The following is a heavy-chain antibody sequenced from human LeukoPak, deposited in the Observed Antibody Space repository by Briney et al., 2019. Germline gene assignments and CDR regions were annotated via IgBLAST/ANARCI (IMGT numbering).Heavy chain of an antibody. CDR2: MSGSGGAT. CDR1: GFRFSSYA. CDR3: AKDYDDFGSNYFCAFDV. J-gene: IGHJ3*01. Sequence: PGGSLRLSCVGSGFRFSSYAMSWVRQAPGRGLEWVSGMSGSGGATYYIGPAKGRFTISRDNSKNTLYLQMSDLRAEDTAVYYCAKDYDDFGSNYFCAFDVWGHGTVVTVSS. D-gene: IGHD3-3*01. V-gene: IGHV3-23*01.